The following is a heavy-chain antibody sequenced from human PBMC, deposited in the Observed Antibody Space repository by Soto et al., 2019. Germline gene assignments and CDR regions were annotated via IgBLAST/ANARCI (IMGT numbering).Heavy chain of an antibody. Sequence: SETLSLTCAVYGGSFSGYFCTWIRQPPGKGLEWIGEINHSGSTNYNPSLKSRVTTSVDTSKNQFSLKLRSVTAADTAVYYCARGRYGSGSYRLHYYYGLDVWGQGTTVTVS. J-gene: IGHJ6*02. V-gene: IGHV4-34*01. CDR3: ARGRYGSGSYRLHYYYGLDV. D-gene: IGHD3-10*01. CDR1: GGSFSGYF. CDR2: INHSGST.